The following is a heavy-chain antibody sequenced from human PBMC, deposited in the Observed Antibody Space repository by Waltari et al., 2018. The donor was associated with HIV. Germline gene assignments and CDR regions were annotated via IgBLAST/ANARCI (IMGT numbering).Heavy chain of an antibody. J-gene: IGHJ6*02. V-gene: IGHV3-48*03. CDR3: ARVNQVLYYGMDV. Sequence: EMQLVESGGGLVQPGGSLRLSCVASGFTFSSYEMNWVRQVPGKGLEWILYIGSSGTTISYADSVKGRFTFSRDNAKKSLFLQMNSLRVEDTAVYWCARVNQVLYYGMDVWGQGTTVTVSS. CDR1: GFTFSSYE. D-gene: IGHD2-2*02. CDR2: IGSSGTTI.